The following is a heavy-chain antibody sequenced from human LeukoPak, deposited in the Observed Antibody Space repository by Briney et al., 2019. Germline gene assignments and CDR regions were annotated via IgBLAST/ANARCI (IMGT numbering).Heavy chain of an antibody. Sequence: SETLFLTCTVSGGSITSYYWNWIRQPPGKGLEWVGYIYYSGSTNYNPSLKSRVTISVDTSKNQFSLKLNSVTAADTAVYYCARHGQWELLDYFDYWGQGTLVTVSS. J-gene: IGHJ4*02. CDR1: GGSITSYY. CDR3: ARHGQWELLDYFDY. V-gene: IGHV4-59*01. CDR2: IYYSGST. D-gene: IGHD1-26*01.